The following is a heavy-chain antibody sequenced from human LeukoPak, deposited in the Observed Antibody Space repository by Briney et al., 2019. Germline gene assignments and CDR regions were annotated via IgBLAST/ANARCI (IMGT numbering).Heavy chain of an antibody. J-gene: IGHJ6*02. CDR3: ARMSSTQASEDYYGMDV. CDR1: GYSFTSYW. V-gene: IGHV5-51*01. CDR2: IYPGDSDT. Sequence: GESLKISCKGSGYSFTSYWIGWVRQVPGKGLEWMGIIYPGDSDTRYSPSFQGQVTISADKSISTAYLQWSSLKASDTAMYYCARMSSTQASEDYYGMDVWGQGTTVTVSS. D-gene: IGHD6-13*01.